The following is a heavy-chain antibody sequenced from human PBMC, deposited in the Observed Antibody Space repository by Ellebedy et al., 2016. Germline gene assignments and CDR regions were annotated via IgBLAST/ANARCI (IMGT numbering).Heavy chain of an antibody. J-gene: IGHJ2*01. V-gene: IGHV1-3*01. CDR1: GYTFTSYA. D-gene: IGHD6-19*01. Sequence: ASVKVSCKASGYTFTSYAMHWVRQAPGQRLEWMGWINAGNGNTKYSQKFQGRGTITRDTSASPAYMELSSPRSEDTAVYYCARGPYSSGRSLTNWYFDLWGRGTLVTVSS. CDR3: ARGPYSSGRSLTNWYFDL. CDR2: INAGNGNT.